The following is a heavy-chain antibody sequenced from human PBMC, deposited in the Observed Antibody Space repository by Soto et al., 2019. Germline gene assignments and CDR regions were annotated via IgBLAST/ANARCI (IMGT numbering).Heavy chain of an antibody. CDR2: TRDKANSYTT. V-gene: IGHV3-72*01. J-gene: IGHJ4*02. CDR3: ANSPRLLAFY. D-gene: IGHD2-15*01. Sequence: AGGSLRLSCAAAGVTFSDHYMDWVRQAPGEGLEWVGRTRDKANSYTTEYAASVKGRFTISRDDSKNTLYLQMNSLRAEDTAVYYCANSPRLLAFYWGQGTLVTVSS. CDR1: GVTFSDHY.